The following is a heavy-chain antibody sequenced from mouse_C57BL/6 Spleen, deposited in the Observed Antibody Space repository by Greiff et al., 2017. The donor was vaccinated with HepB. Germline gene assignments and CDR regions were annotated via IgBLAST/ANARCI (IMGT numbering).Heavy chain of an antibody. CDR3: AGPENVYFDY. CDR1: GYTFTDYN. CDR2: INPNNGGT. Sequence: VQLKQSGPELVKPGASVKMSCKASGYTFTDYNMHWVKQSHGKSLEWIGYINPNNGGTSYNQKFKGKATLTVNKSSSTAYMELRSLTSEDSAVYYCAGPENVYFDYWGQGTTLTVSS. J-gene: IGHJ2*01. V-gene: IGHV1-22*01.